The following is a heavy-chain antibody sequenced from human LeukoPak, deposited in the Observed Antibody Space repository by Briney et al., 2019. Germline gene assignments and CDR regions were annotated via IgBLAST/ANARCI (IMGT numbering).Heavy chain of an antibody. CDR1: GFTFSSYG. V-gene: IGHV3-23*01. J-gene: IGHJ4*02. D-gene: IGHD3-10*01. CDR3: VKVMSRSYDD. CDR2: ISGSGDNT. Sequence: GGSLRLSCVASGFTFSSYGMSWVRQTPGKGLEWVSGISGSGDNTYYAEFVQGRFTVSGDNSKNTLILQMNSLRAEDTAVYYCVKVMSRSYDDWGQGTLVTVSS.